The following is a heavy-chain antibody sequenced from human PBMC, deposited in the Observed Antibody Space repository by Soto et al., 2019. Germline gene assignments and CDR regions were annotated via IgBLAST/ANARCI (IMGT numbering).Heavy chain of an antibody. J-gene: IGHJ4*02. CDR3: ARQLERGGLPEGFEY. CDR1: GDSISSSHW. CDR2: IFHSGTT. Sequence: QVQLQESGPGLVEPSGTLSLTCAVSGDSISSSHWWSWVRQPPGKGLEWIGKIFHSGTTKYNPSLESRVTMSVDKSNNQLSIKLYSVTAADTAVYYCARQLERGGLPEGFEYWGQGTLAIVSS. V-gene: IGHV4-4*02. D-gene: IGHD1-1*01.